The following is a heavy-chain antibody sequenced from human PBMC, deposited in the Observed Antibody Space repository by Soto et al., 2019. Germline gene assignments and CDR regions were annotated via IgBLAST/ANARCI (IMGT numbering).Heavy chain of an antibody. Sequence: PSETLSLTCTVSGDSISSGNYYWSWIRQPPGKGLEWIGFISYSGSTYYNASLKSRVTISVDTSKNQFSLNLSFVTAADTAVYYCATMGTPATGLYYFDYWGQGTLVTVSS. V-gene: IGHV4-30-4*01. D-gene: IGHD1-7*01. CDR2: ISYSGST. CDR3: ATMGTPATGLYYFDY. J-gene: IGHJ4*02. CDR1: GDSISSGNYY.